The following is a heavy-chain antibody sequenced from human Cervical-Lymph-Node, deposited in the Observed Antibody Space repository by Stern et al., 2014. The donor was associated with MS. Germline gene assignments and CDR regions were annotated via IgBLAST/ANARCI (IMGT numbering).Heavy chain of an antibody. CDR3: ATSISRYSSGWCFDY. Sequence: VHLVESGGGVVQPGRSLRLSCAASGFTFSSYGMHWVRQAPGKGLEWVAVISYDGSNKYYADSVKGRFTISRDNSKNTLYLQMNSLRAEDTAVYYCATSISRYSSGWCFDYWGQGTLVTVSS. CDR1: GFTFSSYG. V-gene: IGHV3-30*03. J-gene: IGHJ4*02. D-gene: IGHD6-19*01. CDR2: ISYDGSNK.